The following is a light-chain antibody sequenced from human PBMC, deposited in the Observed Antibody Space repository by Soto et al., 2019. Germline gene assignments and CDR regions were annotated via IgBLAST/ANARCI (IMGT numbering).Light chain of an antibody. CDR2: GAS. CDR1: QSVSSY. Sequence: RTSQSVSSYLAWYQQKPGKAPRLLIYGASTRASGIPARFSGSGSGTEFTLTISRLQTEDFALYYCQQDNIYPPTFGRGTKVDIK. J-gene: IGKJ1*01. CDR3: QQDNIYPPT. V-gene: IGKV3-15*01.